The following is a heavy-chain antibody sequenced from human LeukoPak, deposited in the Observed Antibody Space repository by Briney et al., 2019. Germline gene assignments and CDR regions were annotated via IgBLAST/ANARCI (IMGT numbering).Heavy chain of an antibody. CDR1: GYTLTELS. V-gene: IGHV1-24*01. CDR2: FDPEDGET. D-gene: IGHD2-15*01. J-gene: IGHJ5*02. CDR3: ATSYGYCSGGSCYARWFDP. Sequence: ASVKVSCKVSGYTLTELSMHWVRQAPGKGLEWMGGFDPEDGETIYAQKFQGRVTMTEDTSTDTAYMELSSLRSEDTAVYYCATSYGYCSGGSCYARWFDPWGQGTLVTVSS.